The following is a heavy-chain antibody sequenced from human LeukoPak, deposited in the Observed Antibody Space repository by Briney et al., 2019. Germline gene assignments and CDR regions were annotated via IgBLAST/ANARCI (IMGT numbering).Heavy chain of an antibody. Sequence: GGSLRLSCAAFRFTFSSYAMSWVRQAPGKGLEWVGRIKSKTDGGTTDYAAPVKGRFTISRDDSKNTLYLQMNSLKTEDTVVYYCTTDSYYYPIIDYWGQGTLVTVSS. J-gene: IGHJ4*02. V-gene: IGHV3-15*01. CDR1: RFTFSSYA. CDR3: TTDSYYYPIIDY. D-gene: IGHD3-22*01. CDR2: IKSKTDGGTT.